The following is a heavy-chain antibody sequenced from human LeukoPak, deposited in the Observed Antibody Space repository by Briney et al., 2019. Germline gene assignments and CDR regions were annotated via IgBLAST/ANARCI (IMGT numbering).Heavy chain of an antibody. Sequence: ASVKVSCKASGYTFTSYGISWVRQAPGQGLEWMGWISAYNGNTNYAQKLQGRVTMTRDTSISTAYMELSRLRSDDTAVYYCARDSSRVGFGFGETIDYWGQGTLVTVSS. CDR2: ISAYNGNT. J-gene: IGHJ4*02. CDR1: GYTFTSYG. CDR3: ARDSSRVGFGFGETIDY. D-gene: IGHD3-10*01. V-gene: IGHV1-18*01.